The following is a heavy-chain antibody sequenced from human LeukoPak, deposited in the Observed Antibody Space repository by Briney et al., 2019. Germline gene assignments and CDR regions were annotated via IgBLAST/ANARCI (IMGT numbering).Heavy chain of an antibody. Sequence: PGGSLRLSCAASGFTFSSYNIHWVRQAPGKGLEWIRYDGSNKYFADSVKGRFTISRDNSKNTLYLQMNGLRPEDTAVYYCAKQGSYCRDYWGQGTLVAVSS. CDR2: RYDGSNK. J-gene: IGHJ4*02. CDR1: GFTFSSYN. D-gene: IGHD3-10*01. CDR3: AKQGSYCRDY. V-gene: IGHV3-30*02.